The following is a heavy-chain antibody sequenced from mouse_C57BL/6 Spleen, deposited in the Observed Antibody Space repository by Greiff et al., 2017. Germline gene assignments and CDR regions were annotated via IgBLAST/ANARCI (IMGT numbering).Heavy chain of an antibody. CDR2: ISDGGSYT. D-gene: IGHD2-5*01. CDR3: ARDPSDYINRAWFAY. J-gene: IGHJ3*01. Sequence: EVQGVESGGGLVKPGGSLKLSCAASGFTFSSYAMSWVRQTPEKRLEWVATISDGGSYTYYPDNVKGRFTISRDNAKNNLYLQMSHLKSEDTAMXYCARDPSDYINRAWFAYWGQGTLVTVSA. V-gene: IGHV5-4*01. CDR1: GFTFSSYA.